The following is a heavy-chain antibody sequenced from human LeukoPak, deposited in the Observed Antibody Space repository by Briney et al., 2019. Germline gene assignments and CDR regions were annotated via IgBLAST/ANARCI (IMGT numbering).Heavy chain of an antibody. V-gene: IGHV3-48*03. CDR3: ARDRDPGYNDSSGYRRVNAFDI. CDR2: ISTSGSTK. J-gene: IGHJ3*02. D-gene: IGHD3-22*01. CDR1: GFIFSNHG. Sequence: GGSLRLSCTASGFIFSNHGMNWVRQAPGKGLEWVSYISTSGSTKYYADSVKGRFTISRDNAKNSLYLQMNSLRAEDTAVYYCARDRDPGYNDSSGYRRVNAFDIWGQGTMVTVSS.